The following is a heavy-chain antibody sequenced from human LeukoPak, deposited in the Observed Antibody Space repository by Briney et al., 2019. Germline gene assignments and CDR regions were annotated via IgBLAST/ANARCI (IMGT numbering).Heavy chain of an antibody. CDR2: IWYDGSNK. D-gene: IGHD3-3*01. CDR1: GFTFSSYG. J-gene: IGHJ4*02. Sequence: GGSLRLSCAASGFTFSSYGMHWVRQAPGKGLEWVAVIWYDGSNKYYADSVKGRFTISRDNSKNTLYLQMNSLRAEDTAVYYCAREYKDFWSGYYWSILDYWGQGTLVTVSS. V-gene: IGHV3-33*01. CDR3: AREYKDFWSGYYWSILDY.